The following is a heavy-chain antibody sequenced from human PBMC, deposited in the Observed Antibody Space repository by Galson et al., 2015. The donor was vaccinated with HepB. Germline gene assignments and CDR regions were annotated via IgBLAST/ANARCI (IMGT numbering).Heavy chain of an antibody. Sequence: SLRLSCADSGFTFSTYTMSWVRQAPGKGLEWVSGISGSGDRTYNADSVKGRFTISRDNSKNTIYLQMNSLGAEDTAVYYCAKSTYSNSWADAFDIWGQGTMVTVYS. CDR1: GFTFSTYT. CDR3: AKSTYSNSWADAFDI. J-gene: IGHJ3*02. V-gene: IGHV3-23*01. CDR2: ISGSGDRT. D-gene: IGHD6-13*01.